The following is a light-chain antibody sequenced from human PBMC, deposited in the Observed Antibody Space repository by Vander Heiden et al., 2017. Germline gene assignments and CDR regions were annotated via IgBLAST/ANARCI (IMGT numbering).Light chain of an antibody. J-gene: IGLJ2*01. CDR2: KDS. V-gene: IGLV3-25*03. Sequence: SSDVTQPPSVSVSPGQTARITCSGDALPKQYANWYQQKPGQAPVLVIYKDSERPPGIPERFAGSSSGTTVTLTISRVQAEDEADYYCQSADSSGTYVVFGGGTKLTVL. CDR3: QSADSSGTYVV. CDR1: ALPKQY.